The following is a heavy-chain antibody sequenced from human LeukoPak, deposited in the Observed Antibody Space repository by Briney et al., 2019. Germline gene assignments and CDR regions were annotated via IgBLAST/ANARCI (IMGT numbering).Heavy chain of an antibody. CDR3: ARDPYSGSYGDYYYYYMDV. J-gene: IGHJ6*03. CDR2: ITSSSTYI. V-gene: IGHV3-21*01. D-gene: IGHD1-26*01. Sequence: GESLRLSCAASGFTFSTYNMNWVRQAPGKGLEWVSSITSSSTYICYADSVKGRFTISRDNAKNSLYLQMNSLRDEDTAVYYCARDPYSGSYGDYYYYYMDVWGKGTTVTISS. CDR1: GFTFSTYN.